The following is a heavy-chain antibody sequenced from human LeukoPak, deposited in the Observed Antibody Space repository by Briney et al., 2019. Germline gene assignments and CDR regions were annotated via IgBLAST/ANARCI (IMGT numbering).Heavy chain of an antibody. CDR3: ARGCSAIRCPADY. CDR2: ISPDGNIT. J-gene: IGHJ4*02. V-gene: IGHV3-74*01. CDR1: GFTLSTYW. D-gene: IGHD2-15*01. Sequence: PRGSLRLSRAASGFTLSTYWLHWVRQAPGEGLVWASQISPDGNITPYADSVKGRFTISRDNSKNTLYLQMNALKAEDTAVYFCARGCSAIRCPADYWGQGSLVTVSS.